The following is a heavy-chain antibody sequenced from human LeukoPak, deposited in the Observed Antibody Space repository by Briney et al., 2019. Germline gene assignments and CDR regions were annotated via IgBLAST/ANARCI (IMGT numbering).Heavy chain of an antibody. V-gene: IGHV4-61*09. CDR2: IYTSGST. CDR1: GGSISSGNYY. CDR3: ARGSLYNFWSGYYHTTYYFDY. J-gene: IGHJ4*02. Sequence: PSQTLSLTCTVSGGSISSGNYYWSWIRQPAGKGLEWIGHIYTSGSTNYNPSLKSRVTISVDTSKNQFSLNLRSMTAADTAVYYCARGSLYNFWSGYYHTTYYFDYWGQGILVTVSS. D-gene: IGHD3-3*01.